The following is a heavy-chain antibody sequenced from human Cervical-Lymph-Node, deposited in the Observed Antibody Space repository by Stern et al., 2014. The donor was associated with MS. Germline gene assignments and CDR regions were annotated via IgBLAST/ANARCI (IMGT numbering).Heavy chain of an antibody. CDR2: IDPSGGST. CDR3: AREHTAMGFGY. Sequence: QLVQSGAEVKKPGASVKVFCKASGYTFTSYYVHWVRQAPGEGLEWMGIIDPSGGSTSYAQKFQGRVTLTRDTSTSTVYMELNSLRSDDTAMYYCAREHTAMGFGYWGQGTLVTVSS. V-gene: IGHV1-46*01. J-gene: IGHJ4*02. CDR1: GYTFTSYY. D-gene: IGHD5-18*01.